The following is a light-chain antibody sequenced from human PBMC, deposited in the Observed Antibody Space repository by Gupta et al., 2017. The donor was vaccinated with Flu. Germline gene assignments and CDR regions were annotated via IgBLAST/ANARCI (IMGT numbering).Light chain of an antibody. V-gene: IGLV2-23*02. CDR2: EVT. CDR3: CSYAGSTTLT. J-gene: IGLJ3*02. CDR1: SSDVGSYDL. Sequence: ITISCTGTSSDVGSYDLVSWYQQHPGKAPKLIIYEVTKRPSGISSRFSGSKSGNTASLTISGLQAEDEAHYYCCSYAGSTTLTFGGGTKLTVL.